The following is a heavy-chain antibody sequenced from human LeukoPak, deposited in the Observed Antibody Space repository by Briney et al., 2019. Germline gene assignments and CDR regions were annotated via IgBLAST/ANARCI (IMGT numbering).Heavy chain of an antibody. CDR1: GGSISSSNW. D-gene: IGHD3-10*01. CDR2: IYHSGST. J-gene: IGHJ1*01. V-gene: IGHV4-4*02. Sequence: PSRTLSLTCAVSGGSISSSNWWSWVRQPPGKGLEWIGEIYHSGSTNYNPSLKSRVTISVDKSKNQFSLKLSSVTAADTAVYYCARHGGMVRGVIRPEYFQHWGQGTLVTVSS. CDR3: ARHGGMVRGVIRPEYFQH.